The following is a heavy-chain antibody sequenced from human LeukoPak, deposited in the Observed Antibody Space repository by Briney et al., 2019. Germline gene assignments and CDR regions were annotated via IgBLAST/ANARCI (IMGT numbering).Heavy chain of an antibody. V-gene: IGHV3-33*01. D-gene: IGHD6-19*01. Sequence: PGGSLRLSCAASGFTFSSYGMHWVRQAPGKGLEWVAVIWYDGSNKYYADSVKGRFTISRDNSKTSLYLQMNSLRAEDTAVYYCARRAAVAEYAFDIWGQGTMVTVSS. J-gene: IGHJ3*02. CDR2: IWYDGSNK. CDR3: ARRAAVAEYAFDI. CDR1: GFTFSSYG.